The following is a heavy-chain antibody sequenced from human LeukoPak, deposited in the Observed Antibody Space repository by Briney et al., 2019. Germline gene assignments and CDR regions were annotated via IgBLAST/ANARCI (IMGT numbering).Heavy chain of an antibody. CDR2: INPNSGGT. CDR1: GYTFTGYY. J-gene: IGHJ6*03. D-gene: IGHD5-24*01. V-gene: IGHV1-2*02. CDR3: ARWLQQNYYYYMDV. Sequence: ASVKVSCKASGYTFTGYYMHWVRQAPGQGLEWMGWINPNSGGTYYAQKFQGRVTMTSDTSISTAYMELSRLRSDNTAVYYCARWLQQNYYYYMDVWGKGTTVTVSS.